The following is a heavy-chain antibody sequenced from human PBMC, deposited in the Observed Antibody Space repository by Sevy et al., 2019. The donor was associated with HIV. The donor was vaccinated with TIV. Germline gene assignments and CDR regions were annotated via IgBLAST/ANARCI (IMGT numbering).Heavy chain of an antibody. Sequence: SGPTLVNPTQTLTLTCTFSGFSLTTSGVGVGWIRQPPGKALEWLALSSWGDDKRYSPSLKSRLTITKDTSKNHVVLTMANMEPVDTATYYWAESNFLADYFDYWGQGTLVTVSS. CDR3: AESNFLADYFDY. CDR2: SSWGDDK. J-gene: IGHJ4*02. D-gene: IGHD6-19*01. V-gene: IGHV2-5*02. CDR1: GFSLTTSGVG.